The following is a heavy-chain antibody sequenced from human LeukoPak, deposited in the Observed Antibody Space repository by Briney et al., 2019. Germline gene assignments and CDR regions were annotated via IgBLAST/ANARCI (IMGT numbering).Heavy chain of an antibody. CDR3: AKDLGASYFIRGHDVFDL. V-gene: IGHV3-23*01. J-gene: IGHJ3*01. Sequence: GGSLRLSCTVSGFIFRNYVMNWVRQAPGKGLEWVSSISGSGGSKYYADSVKVRFTISRDNSKNTLFLQMNSLRAEDTAIYYCAKDLGASYFIRGHDVFDLWGQGTMVTVSS. D-gene: IGHD3-10*02. CDR1: GFIFRNYV. CDR2: ISGSGGSK.